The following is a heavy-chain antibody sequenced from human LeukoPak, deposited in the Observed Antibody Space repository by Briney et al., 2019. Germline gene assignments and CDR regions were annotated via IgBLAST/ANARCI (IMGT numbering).Heavy chain of an antibody. Sequence: GGSLRLSCAASGFTLSQYWMSWVRQAPGKGLGWVLRINGDVTTTTYADSVKGRFTISRDNAKKTLYLQMNSLRAEDTAVYYCARKGQFSSGWDPLNYWGQGTLVTVSS. D-gene: IGHD6-19*01. J-gene: IGHJ4*02. CDR1: GFTLSQYW. CDR3: ARKGQFSSGWDPLNY. CDR2: INGDVTTT. V-gene: IGHV3-74*01.